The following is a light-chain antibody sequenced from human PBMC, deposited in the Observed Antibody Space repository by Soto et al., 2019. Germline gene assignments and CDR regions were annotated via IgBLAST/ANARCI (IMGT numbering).Light chain of an antibody. Sequence: EIVLTQSPGTLSLSPEERATLSCRASQSVNSNFLAWYQQKPGQAPRLLISGASSRATGIPDRFSGSGSGTDFTLTISRLEPEDYAVYYCHRYGTSWTFGQGTKVDIK. CDR1: QSVNSNF. V-gene: IGKV3-20*01. CDR3: HRYGTSWT. CDR2: GAS. J-gene: IGKJ1*01.